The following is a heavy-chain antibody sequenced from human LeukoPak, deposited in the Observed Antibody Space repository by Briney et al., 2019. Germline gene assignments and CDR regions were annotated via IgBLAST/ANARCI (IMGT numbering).Heavy chain of an antibody. CDR1: GHTLSEVS. D-gene: IGHD2-2*01. CDR2: FDPRGGET. V-gene: IGHV1-24*01. Sequence: ASVKVSCKVSGHTLSEVSMHWVRQAPGQGREWVGGFDPRGGETVLAQKFQGRVTLTEDTSADTSSIELRSLRSEDTAVYYCATSDRQFCSPSSFYMPFDFWGLGTLVTVSS. J-gene: IGHJ4*02. CDR3: ATSDRQFCSPSSFYMPFDF.